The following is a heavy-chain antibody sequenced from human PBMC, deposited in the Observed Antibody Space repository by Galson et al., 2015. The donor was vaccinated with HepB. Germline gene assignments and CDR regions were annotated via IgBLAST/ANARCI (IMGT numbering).Heavy chain of an antibody. CDR2: ISDDGSHE. CDR3: AKDPGSGWYAVYFYSYALDV. J-gene: IGHJ6*02. D-gene: IGHD6-19*01. Sequence: SLRLSCAASGFTLSTYAMHWVRQIPGKGLEWVAVISDDGSHEYYADSVKGRFSISRDNTENTLHLQLNSLRPEDTAEYYCAKDPGSGWYAVYFYSYALDVWGQGTTVTVSS. CDR1: GFTLSTYA. V-gene: IGHV3-30*18.